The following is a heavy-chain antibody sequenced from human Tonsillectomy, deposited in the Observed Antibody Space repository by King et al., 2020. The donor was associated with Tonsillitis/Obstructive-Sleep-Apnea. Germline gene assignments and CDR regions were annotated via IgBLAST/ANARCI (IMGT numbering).Heavy chain of an antibody. CDR1: GFTFSSYN. J-gene: IGHJ4*02. V-gene: IGHV3-21*01. D-gene: IGHD2-21*02. CDR3: ARDQTANLGFDL. Sequence: VQLVESGGGLVQPGGSLRLSCAASGFTFSSYNMNWVRQAPGKGLEWVSSISYSGVYINYADSVKGRYTISRDNAKNSLHLQMNSLSVEDTAVYYCARDQTANLGFDLWGQGTLVTVSS. CDR2: ISYSGVYI.